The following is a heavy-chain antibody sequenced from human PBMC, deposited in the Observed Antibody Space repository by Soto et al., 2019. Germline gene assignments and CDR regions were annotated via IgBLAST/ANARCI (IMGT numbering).Heavy chain of an antibody. V-gene: IGHV1-18*04. D-gene: IGHD6-13*01. J-gene: IGHJ4*02. Sequence: ASVKVSCKASGYTFTGYYMHWVRQAPGQGLEWMGWISAYNGNTNYAQKLQGRVTMTTDTSTSTAYMELRSLRSDDTAVYYCARDLGQQLVAYWGQGTLVTVSS. CDR1: GYTFTGYY. CDR3: ARDLGQQLVAY. CDR2: ISAYNGNT.